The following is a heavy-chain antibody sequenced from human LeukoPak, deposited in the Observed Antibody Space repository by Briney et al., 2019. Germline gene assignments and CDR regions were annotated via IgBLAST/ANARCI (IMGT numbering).Heavy chain of an antibody. CDR1: GFTFSSYE. J-gene: IGHJ4*02. V-gene: IGHV3-48*03. D-gene: IGHD1-26*01. Sequence: GGSLRLSCAASGFTFSSYEMNWVRQAPGKGLEWVSYISSSGSTIDYADSVKGRFTISRDNSKNTLYLQMNSLRAEDTAVYYCASSVGATIDYWGQGTLVTVSS. CDR3: ASSVGATIDY. CDR2: ISSSGSTI.